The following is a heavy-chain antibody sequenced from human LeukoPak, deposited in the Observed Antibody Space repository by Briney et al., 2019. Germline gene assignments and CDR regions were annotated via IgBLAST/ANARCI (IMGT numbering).Heavy chain of an antibody. CDR3: ARDPIGPVYTPCYDGMDF. J-gene: IGHJ6*02. CDR1: GYTFTGYY. Sequence: ASVKVSCKASGYTFTGYYMHWVRQSPGQRLEWVGWINPNSGGTNYAQKFQGRVTMTRGTSISTAYMELIRLRSDDTAVYDCARDPIGPVYTPCYDGMDFWGQGTTVTVSS. V-gene: IGHV1-2*02. CDR2: INPNSGGT. D-gene: IGHD2-2*02.